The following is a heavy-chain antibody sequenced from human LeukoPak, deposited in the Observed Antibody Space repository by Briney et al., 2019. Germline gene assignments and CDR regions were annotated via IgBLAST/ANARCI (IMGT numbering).Heavy chain of an antibody. J-gene: IGHJ4*02. CDR1: GFTFSSYA. CDR2: VSYDGRNE. Sequence: GGSLTLSCAASGFTFSSYAMHWVRQAPGKGLEWVTVVSYDGRNEYYADSVKGRFTISRDNSKDTLFLQMNSLRADDTAVYYCARDLQKRWLQFKSGGGLDYWGQGTLVTVSS. V-gene: IGHV3-30*04. CDR3: ARDLQKRWLQFKSGGGLDY. D-gene: IGHD5-24*01.